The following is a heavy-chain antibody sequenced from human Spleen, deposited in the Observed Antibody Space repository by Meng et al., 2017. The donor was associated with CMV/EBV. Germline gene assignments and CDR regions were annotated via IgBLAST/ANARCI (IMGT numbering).Heavy chain of an antibody. Sequence: HVEGPDPGLVKISEPLSLPLAVGGWSFSGYYWSWIRQPAGKGLEWIGRIYTSGSTNYNPSLKSRVTMSVDTSKNQFSLKLSSVTAADTAVYYCAREDGEPTRTLDYWGQGTLVTVSS. D-gene: IGHD4-17*01. CDR2: IYTSGST. V-gene: IGHV4-4*07. CDR1: GWSFSGYY. J-gene: IGHJ4*02. CDR3: AREDGEPTRTLDY.